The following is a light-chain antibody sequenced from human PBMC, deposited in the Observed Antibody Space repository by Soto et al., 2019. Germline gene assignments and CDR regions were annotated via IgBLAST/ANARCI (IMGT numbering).Light chain of an antibody. V-gene: IGKV3-15*01. Sequence: EIVMTQSPATLAVSPWEIATLSCSASQSFSNNLAWYQQKPGQAPRLLIFGAFTRATGIPARFSGSGSGTEFILTISSLQSEDFAIYYCQQYNNWPPITFGQGTRLEIK. CDR3: QQYNNWPPIT. CDR1: QSFSNN. J-gene: IGKJ5*01. CDR2: GAF.